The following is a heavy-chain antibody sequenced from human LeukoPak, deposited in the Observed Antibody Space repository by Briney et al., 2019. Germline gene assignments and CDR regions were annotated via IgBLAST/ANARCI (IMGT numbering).Heavy chain of an antibody. V-gene: IGHV5-51*01. J-gene: IGHJ6*02. CDR2: IYPGDSDT. Sequence: GESLKISCKGSGYSFTSYWIGWVRQMPGKGLEWMGIIYPGDSDTRYSPSFQGQVTISADESISTAYLQWSSPKASDTAMYYYARRRSRYYYGMDVWGQGTTVTVSS. CDR3: ARRRSRYYYGMDV. CDR1: GYSFTSYW.